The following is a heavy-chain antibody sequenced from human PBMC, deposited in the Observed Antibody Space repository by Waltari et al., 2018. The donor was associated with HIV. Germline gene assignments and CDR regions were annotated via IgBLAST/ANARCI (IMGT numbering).Heavy chain of an antibody. V-gene: IGHV4-59*01. CDR3: ARDLGSGWYVGGFDY. Sequence: QVQLQESGPGLVKPSETLSLTCTVSSGSISSYYWSWIRQPPGKGLEWIGYIYYSGSTNYSPSLKSRVTISVDTSKNQFSLKLSSVTAADTAVYYCARDLGSGWYVGGFDYWGQGTLVTVSS. D-gene: IGHD6-19*01. CDR2: IYYSGST. CDR1: SGSISSYY. J-gene: IGHJ4*02.